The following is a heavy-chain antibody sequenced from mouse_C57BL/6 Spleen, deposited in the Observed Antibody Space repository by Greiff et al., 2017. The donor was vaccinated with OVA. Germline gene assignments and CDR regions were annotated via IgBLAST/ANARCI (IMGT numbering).Heavy chain of an antibody. Sequence: VQLQQPGAELVKPGASVKLSCKASGYTFTSYWMHWVKQRPGRGLEWIGRIDPNSGGTKYNEKFKSKATLTVDKPSSTAYMQLSSLPSEDSAVYYCAREGIYYDYDGFAYWGQGTLVTVSA. V-gene: IGHV1-72*01. CDR2: IDPNSGGT. J-gene: IGHJ3*01. CDR1: GYTFTSYW. D-gene: IGHD2-4*01. CDR3: AREGIYYDYDGFAY.